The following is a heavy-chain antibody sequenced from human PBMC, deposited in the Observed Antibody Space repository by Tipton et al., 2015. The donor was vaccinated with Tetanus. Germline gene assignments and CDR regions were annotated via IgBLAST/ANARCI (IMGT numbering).Heavy chain of an antibody. V-gene: IGHV4-61*01. CDR2: IYYGGAT. J-gene: IGHJ5*02. CDR3: AGGLVRWYEP. CDR1: GGSVNSGTYY. D-gene: IGHD3-10*01. Sequence: GLVKPSETLSLTCSVSGGSVNSGTYYWSWIRQPPGKGLEWLGDIYYGGATQYNPSLESRVTISMDTSKNQVSLRLTSVTAADPAGDSWAGGLVRWYEPWGRGTLVSVSS.